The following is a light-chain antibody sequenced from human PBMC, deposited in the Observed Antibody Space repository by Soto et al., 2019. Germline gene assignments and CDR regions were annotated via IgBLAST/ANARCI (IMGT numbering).Light chain of an antibody. CDR3: QVWDSSTYV. V-gene: IGLV3-9*01. CDR2: RDS. CDR1: NIGSKN. Sequence: SYELTQPLSVSVALGQTARITRGGNNIGSKNVHWYQQKPGQAPVLVIYRDSNRPSGIPERFSGSNSGNTATLTISRAQAGDEADYYCQVWDSSTYVFGTGTKLTVL. J-gene: IGLJ1*01.